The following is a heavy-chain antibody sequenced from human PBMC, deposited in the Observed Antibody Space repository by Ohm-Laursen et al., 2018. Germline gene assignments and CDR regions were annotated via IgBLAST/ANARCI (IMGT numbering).Heavy chain of an antibody. CDR3: AKGSSSAYYFPFGY. Sequence: GSLRLSCAAAGFTVSSYEMSWVRQAPGMGLEWVSHISNSGSAIRYADSVKGRFTISRDNSKNTLYLQMNSLRAEDTAVYYCAKGSSSAYYFPFGYWGQGTLVTVSS. D-gene: IGHD3-22*01. V-gene: IGHV3-48*03. CDR2: ISNSGSAI. J-gene: IGHJ4*02. CDR1: GFTVSSYE.